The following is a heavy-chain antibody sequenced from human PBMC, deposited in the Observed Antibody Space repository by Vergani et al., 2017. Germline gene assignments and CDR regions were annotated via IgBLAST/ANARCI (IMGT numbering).Heavy chain of an antibody. CDR1: GYTFTDYW. D-gene: IGHD1-26*01. Sequence: EVQLVQSGAEVKKPGESLKISCEGSGYTFTDYWVGWVRQKPGKGLECMGVVYARDSITRYSLSFEGQVTISADKSINSAYVEWDSLRASDSAMYYCVRRSGERQEVDYWGQGTLVTV. CDR2: VYARDSIT. CDR3: VRRSGERQEVDY. V-gene: IGHV5-51*01. J-gene: IGHJ4*02.